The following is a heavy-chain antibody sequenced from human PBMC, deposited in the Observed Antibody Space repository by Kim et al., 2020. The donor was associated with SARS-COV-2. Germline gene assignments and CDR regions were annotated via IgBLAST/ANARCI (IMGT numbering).Heavy chain of an antibody. D-gene: IGHD3-10*01. CDR3: ARDIVIGITMVRGGLVDP. J-gene: IGHJ5*02. CDR1: GFTFSSYS. Sequence: GGSLRLSCAASGFTFSSYSMNWVRQAPGKGLEWVSSISSSSSYIYYADSVKGRFTISRDNAKNSLYLQMNSLRAEDTAVYYCARDIVIGITMVRGGLVDPWGQGTLVTVSS. V-gene: IGHV3-21*01. CDR2: ISSSSSYI.